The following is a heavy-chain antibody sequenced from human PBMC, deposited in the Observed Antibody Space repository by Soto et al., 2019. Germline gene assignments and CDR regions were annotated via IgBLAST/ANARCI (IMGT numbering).Heavy chain of an antibody. J-gene: IGHJ6*02. V-gene: IGHV1-46*01. CDR2: INPSGGST. Sequence: ASVKVSCKASGYTFTSYYMHWVRQAPGQGLEWMGIINPSGGSTSYAQKFQGRVTMTRDTSTSTVYMQLSSLRSEDTAVYYCASSFDFWSGYSTYYYGMDVWGQGTTVTVSS. CDR3: ASSFDFWSGYSTYYYGMDV. CDR1: GYTFTSYY. D-gene: IGHD3-3*01.